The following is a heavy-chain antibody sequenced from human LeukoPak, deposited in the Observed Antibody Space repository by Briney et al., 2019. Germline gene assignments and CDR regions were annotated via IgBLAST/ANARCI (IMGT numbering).Heavy chain of an antibody. CDR3: ARDGYSSSSGETGYYYYMDV. V-gene: IGHV1-2*02. Sequence: ASVKVSCKASGYTFTGYYMHWVRQAPGQGLEWMGWINPNSGGTNYAQKFQGRVTMTRDTSISTAYMELSRLRSDDTAVYYCARDGYSSSSGETGYYYYMDVWGKGTTVTVSS. J-gene: IGHJ6*03. D-gene: IGHD6-13*01. CDR2: INPNSGGT. CDR1: GYTFTGYY.